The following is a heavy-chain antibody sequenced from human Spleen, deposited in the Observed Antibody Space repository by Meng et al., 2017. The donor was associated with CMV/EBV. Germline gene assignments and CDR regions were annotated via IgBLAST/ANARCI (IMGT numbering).Heavy chain of an antibody. Sequence: SETLSLTCTVSGGSISSSTYYWGWIRQPPGKGLEWIGSVYSSGSTYYNPSLKSRVTISVDTSKNQFSLRLTSVTAADTAVYYCARSLTGIGHFDYWGQGTLVTVSS. CDR3: ARSLTGIGHFDY. CDR2: VYSSGST. V-gene: IGHV4-39*07. D-gene: IGHD7-27*01. CDR1: GGSISSSTYY. J-gene: IGHJ4*02.